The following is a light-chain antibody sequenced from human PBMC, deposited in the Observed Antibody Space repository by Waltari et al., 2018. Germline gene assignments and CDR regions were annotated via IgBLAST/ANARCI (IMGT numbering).Light chain of an antibody. J-gene: IGKJ4*01. CDR1: QSFSSSY. CDR2: DTS. Sequence: DIVLKQSPGTLSLSPGESATLTCRARQSFSSSYLAWYQQKPGQAPMLLIYDTSGRATGIPDRFSGSGSGTDFTLTISRLEPEDFAVYYCQQYGSSPLTFGGGTKVEIK. V-gene: IGKV3-20*01. CDR3: QQYGSSPLT.